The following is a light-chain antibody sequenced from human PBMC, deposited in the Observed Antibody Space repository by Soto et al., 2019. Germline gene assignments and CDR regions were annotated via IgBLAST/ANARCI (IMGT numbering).Light chain of an antibody. J-gene: IGKJ1*01. Sequence: EIVMTQSPATLSVSQGERATLSCRASQSVSSNLAWYQQKPGQAPRLLIYGASTRATGIPARFSGSGSGTEFTLTISSLQSEDLAVYYCQQYNNWRTFGQGTKVDIK. V-gene: IGKV3-15*01. CDR2: GAS. CDR3: QQYNNWRT. CDR1: QSVSSN.